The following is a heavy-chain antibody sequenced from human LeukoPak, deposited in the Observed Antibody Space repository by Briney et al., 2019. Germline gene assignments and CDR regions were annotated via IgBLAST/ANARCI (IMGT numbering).Heavy chain of an antibody. Sequence: AASVKVSCKASGYSFTTYYVHCVRQAPGQGLEWVGVINPNDGGTISGQKLQDRVTLTRDTSTSTVYVELNSLKPDDTAVYYCARGPLLGYDTNDSGFDIWGQGTLVTVSS. CDR3: ARGPLLGYDTNDSGFDI. V-gene: IGHV1-46*04. CDR1: GYSFTTYY. J-gene: IGHJ3*02. CDR2: INPNDGGT. D-gene: IGHD3-16*01.